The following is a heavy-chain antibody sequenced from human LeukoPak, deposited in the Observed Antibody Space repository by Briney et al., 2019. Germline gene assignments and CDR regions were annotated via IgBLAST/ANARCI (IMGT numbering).Heavy chain of an antibody. D-gene: IGHD3-16*01. CDR3: ARGGGLDV. Sequence: GGSLRLSCTASGFTFSDYWMTWVRQAPGKGLEWVASMKEDGSEKYYVDSVRGRFTISRDNAENSLYLQMNSLRVDDTAVYFCARGGGLDVWGQGATVTVSS. CDR2: MKEDGSEK. CDR1: GFTFSDYW. V-gene: IGHV3-7*03. J-gene: IGHJ6*02.